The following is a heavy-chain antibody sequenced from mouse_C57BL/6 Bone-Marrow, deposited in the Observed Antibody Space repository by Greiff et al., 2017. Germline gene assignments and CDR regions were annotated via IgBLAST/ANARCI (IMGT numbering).Heavy chain of an antibody. CDR1: GYTFTSYG. CDR2: IYPRSGNT. J-gene: IGHJ4*01. CDR3: ARYLYDYPLYYYAMDY. V-gene: IGHV1-81*01. D-gene: IGHD2-4*01. Sequence: VKVVESGAELARPGASVKLSCKASGYTFTSYGISWVKQRTGQGLEWIGEIYPRSGNTYYNEKFKGKATLTADKSSSTAYMELRSLTSEDSAVYFCARYLYDYPLYYYAMDYWGQGTSVTVSS.